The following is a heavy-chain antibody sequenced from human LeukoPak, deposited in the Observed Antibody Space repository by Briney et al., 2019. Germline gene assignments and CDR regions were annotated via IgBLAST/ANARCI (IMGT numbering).Heavy chain of an antibody. CDR3: AKDRADDGNRWDPLYYYYYYSMDV. V-gene: IGHV3-30*18. Sequence: PGRSLRLSCAASGFTFSSYGMHWVRQAPGKGLEWVAVISYDGSNKYYADSVKGRFTISRDNSKNTLYLQMNSLRAEDTAVYYCAKDRADDGNRWDPLYYYYYYSMDVWGQGTTVTVSS. J-gene: IGHJ6*02. CDR1: GFTFSSYG. CDR2: ISYDGSNK. D-gene: IGHD1-1*01.